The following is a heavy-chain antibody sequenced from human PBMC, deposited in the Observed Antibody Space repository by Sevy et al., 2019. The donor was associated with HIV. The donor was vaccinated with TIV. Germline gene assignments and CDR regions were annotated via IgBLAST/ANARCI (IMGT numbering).Heavy chain of an antibody. Sequence: GGSLRLSCAASGFTFDDYAMHWVRQAPGKGLEWVSHISWNSGSIAYVDSVKGRFSISRDNAKNSLYLQMNSLKTEDTALYYGVKDMMLVPGTGSWFDPWGQGTLVTVSS. D-gene: IGHD6-19*01. CDR2: ISWNSGSI. CDR3: VKDMMLVPGTGSWFDP. V-gene: IGHV3-9*01. CDR1: GFTFDDYA. J-gene: IGHJ5*02.